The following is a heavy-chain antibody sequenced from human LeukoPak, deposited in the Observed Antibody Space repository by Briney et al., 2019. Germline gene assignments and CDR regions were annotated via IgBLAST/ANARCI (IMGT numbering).Heavy chain of an antibody. D-gene: IGHD1-26*01. CDR1: GFIFSSQA. CDR2: ISESGDNT. Sequence: GGSLRLSCTVSGFIFSSQAMSWVRQAPGKGLEWVAGISESGDNTFHIDSVKGRFTISRDNSKNTLYLQLNSLRVEDTAVYYCAKNRGAGSHYYYHMNVWGKGTTVTVSS. J-gene: IGHJ6*03. V-gene: IGHV3-23*01. CDR3: AKNRGAGSHYYYHMNV.